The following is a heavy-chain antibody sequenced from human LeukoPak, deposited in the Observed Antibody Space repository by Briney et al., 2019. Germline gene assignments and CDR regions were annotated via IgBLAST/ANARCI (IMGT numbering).Heavy chain of an antibody. J-gene: IGHJ4*02. V-gene: IGHV1-69*05. CDR3: ARDGSGXWTIFDY. CDR2: IIPIFGTA. CDR1: GGTFSSYA. Sequence: SVKVSCKASGGTFSSYAISWVRQAPGQGLEWMGGIIPIFGTANYAQKFQGRVTITTDESTSTAYMELSSLRSEDTAVYYCARDGSGXWTIFDYWGQGTLVTVSS. D-gene: IGHD1-26*01.